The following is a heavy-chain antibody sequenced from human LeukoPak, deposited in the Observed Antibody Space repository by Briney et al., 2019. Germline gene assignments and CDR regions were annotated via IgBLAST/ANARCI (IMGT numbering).Heavy chain of an antibody. CDR3: AKDSGGCGSGSSYFDY. Sequence: PGRSLRLSCAASGFTFDDYAMHWVRQAPGKGLEWVSGISWNSGSIGYADSVKGRFTISRDNAKNSLYLQMNSLRAEDTALYYCAKDSGGCGSGSSYFDYWGQGTLVTVSS. D-gene: IGHD3-10*01. CDR2: ISWNSGSI. V-gene: IGHV3-9*01. J-gene: IGHJ4*02. CDR1: GFTFDDYA.